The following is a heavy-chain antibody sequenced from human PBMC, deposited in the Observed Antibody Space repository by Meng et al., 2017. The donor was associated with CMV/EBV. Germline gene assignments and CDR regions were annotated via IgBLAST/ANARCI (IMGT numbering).Heavy chain of an antibody. J-gene: IGHJ4*02. CDR2: LYYTGST. CDR1: GGSISSSSYY. Sequence: GSLRLSCTVSGGSISSSSYYWGWVRQPPGQGFEWIGSLYYTGSTYYNTPLGSRVTMSVDTSRNQFSLKLSSVTAADTAVYYCARQGGASPTTGVFWGPGILVTVSS. CDR3: ARQGGASPTTGVF. V-gene: IGHV4-39*01. D-gene: IGHD1-26*01.